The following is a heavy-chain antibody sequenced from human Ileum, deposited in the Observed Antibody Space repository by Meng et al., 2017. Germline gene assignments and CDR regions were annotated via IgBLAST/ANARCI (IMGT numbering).Heavy chain of an antibody. D-gene: IGHD3-10*01. V-gene: IGHV1-2*02. J-gene: IGHJ4*02. CDR1: GYTFTANY. CDR3: ATLTVGSGTYYTF. CDR2: VYPDNGDT. Sequence: ASVKVSCKASGYTFTANYIHWVRQAPGQGFEWMGWVYPDNGDTNYAQEFQGRVTMTRDTSITTAYMELTSLKSDDPAVYYCATLTVGSGTYYTFWGQGTLVTVSS.